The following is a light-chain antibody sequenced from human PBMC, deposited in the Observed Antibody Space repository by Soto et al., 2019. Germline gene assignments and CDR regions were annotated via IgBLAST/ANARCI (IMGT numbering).Light chain of an antibody. V-gene: IGKV3-20*01. J-gene: IGKJ5*01. CDR2: DAS. CDR3: HQYAQSPLT. Sequence: EMVLTQSPGTLSLSPGETATLSCRASQSVAKNYLAWYQQKPGQAPRLLMYDASRRATGIPDRFSGSGSGTDFTLAISRLEPEDFAVYYCHQYAQSPLTFGQGTRLDSK. CDR1: QSVAKNY.